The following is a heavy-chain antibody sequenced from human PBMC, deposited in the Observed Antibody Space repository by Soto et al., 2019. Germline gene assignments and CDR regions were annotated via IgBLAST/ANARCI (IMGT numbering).Heavy chain of an antibody. V-gene: IGHV3-48*01. CDR3: AREGGDLNWFDP. J-gene: IGHJ5*02. D-gene: IGHD4-17*01. CDR1: GFTFRSFT. Sequence: EVQLVESGGGLVQPGGSLRLSWAPSGFTFRSFTRNGFAKAPGKGLEWVSYISSSSSTIYYADSVKGRFTISRDNAKNSLYLQMNSLRAEDTAVYYCAREGGDLNWFDPWGQGTLVTVSS. CDR2: ISSSSSTI.